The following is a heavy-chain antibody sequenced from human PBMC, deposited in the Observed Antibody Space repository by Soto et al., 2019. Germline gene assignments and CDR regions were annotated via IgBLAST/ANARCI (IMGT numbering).Heavy chain of an antibody. Sequence: ASVKVSCKASGYSFSHYFMHWVRQVPGQGLEWMGWINSSNGGTKYSQKFQGRLTMTTDTSTSTAYMELSRLTSDDTAIYYCAREAYSASFGYVTNPNWFDPWGQGTLVPSPQ. J-gene: IGHJ5*02. CDR1: GYSFSHYF. CDR3: AREAYSASFGYVTNPNWFDP. V-gene: IGHV1-2*02. CDR2: INSSNGGT. D-gene: IGHD2-2*03.